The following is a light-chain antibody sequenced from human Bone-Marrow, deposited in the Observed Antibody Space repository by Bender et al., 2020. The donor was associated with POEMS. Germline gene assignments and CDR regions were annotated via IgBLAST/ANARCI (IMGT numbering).Light chain of an antibody. CDR1: SSNIGTNP. CDR3: CSYVGTIAWV. V-gene: IGLV2-23*01. Sequence: QSVLTQPPSASGTPGQRVTISCSGSSSNIGTNPVNWYQQHPDKAPKLVIYEGVKRPSGVSNRFSGSKSGNTASLTISGLQAEDEADYYCCSYVGTIAWVFGGGTTLTVL. J-gene: IGLJ3*02. CDR2: EGV.